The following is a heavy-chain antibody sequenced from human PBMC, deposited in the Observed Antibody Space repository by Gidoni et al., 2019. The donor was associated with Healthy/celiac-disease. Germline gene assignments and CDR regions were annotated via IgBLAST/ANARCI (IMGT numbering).Heavy chain of an antibody. D-gene: IGHD5-12*01. CDR1: GFSLSTSGVG. CDR3: AHSLQGGGGWLQISWDDAFDI. CDR2: IYWDDDK. Sequence: QITLKESGPTLVKPTQTLTLTCTFSGFSLSTSGVGVGWIRQPPGKALEWLALIYWDDDKRYSPSLKSRLTITKDTSKNQVVLTMTNMDPVDTATYYCAHSLQGGGGWLQISWDDAFDIWGQGTMVTVSS. J-gene: IGHJ3*02. V-gene: IGHV2-5*02.